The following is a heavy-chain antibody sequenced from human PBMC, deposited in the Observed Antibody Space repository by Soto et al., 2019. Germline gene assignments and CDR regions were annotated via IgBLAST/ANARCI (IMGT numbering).Heavy chain of an antibody. D-gene: IGHD2-21*02. Sequence: QVQLQESGPGLVKPSQTLSLTCTVSGGSISSGDYYWSWIRQPPGKGLEWIGYNYYSGSTYYNPSLKSRVTISVDTSKNQFSLKLSSVTAADTAVYYCARVGVAVTATDSVDAFDIWGQGTMVTVSS. CDR3: ARVGVAVTATDSVDAFDI. J-gene: IGHJ3*02. V-gene: IGHV4-30-4*01. CDR2: NYYSGST. CDR1: GGSISSGDYY.